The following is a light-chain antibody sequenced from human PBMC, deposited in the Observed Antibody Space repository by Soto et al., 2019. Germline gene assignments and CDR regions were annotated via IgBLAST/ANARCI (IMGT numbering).Light chain of an antibody. J-gene: IGLJ2*01. CDR1: SSNIGNNY. Sequence: QSVLTQPPSASGTPGQRVTISCSGTSSNIGNNYVCWYQHLPGTAPKLLIYRNNQRPSGVPDRFSGSKSGTSASLAISGLRSDDEADYYCAAWDDSLSGVVFGGGTKGTVL. V-gene: IGLV1-47*01. CDR3: AAWDDSLSGVV. CDR2: RNN.